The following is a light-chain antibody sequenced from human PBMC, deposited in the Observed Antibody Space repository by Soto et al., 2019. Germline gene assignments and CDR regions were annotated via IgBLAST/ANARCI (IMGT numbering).Light chain of an antibody. CDR3: CSYAGSVV. V-gene: IGLV2-23*01. CDR2: ESS. CDR1: SSDVGSYNL. Sequence: QSALTQPASVSGSPGQSITISCTGTSSDVGSYNLVSWYQQHPGKAPKLMIYESSKRPSGVSNRFSGSKSGNTASLSISGLQDEDDADYYCCSYAGSVVFGGGTKLTVL. J-gene: IGLJ2*01.